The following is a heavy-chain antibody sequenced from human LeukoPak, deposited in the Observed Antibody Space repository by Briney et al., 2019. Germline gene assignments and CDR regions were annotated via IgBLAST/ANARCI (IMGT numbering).Heavy chain of an antibody. J-gene: IGHJ4*02. V-gene: IGHV3-7*01. D-gene: IGHD3-3*01. Sequence: GGSLRLSCAASGFTFSTYAMSWVRQAPGKGLEWVASIKHDGSEKYYVDSVRGRFTISRDNTMNSLYLQMSSLRAEDTAVYYCATDRGWRTSGYYLYYFEYWGQGTLVTYSS. CDR3: ATDRGWRTSGYYLYYFEY. CDR1: GFTFSTYA. CDR2: IKHDGSEK.